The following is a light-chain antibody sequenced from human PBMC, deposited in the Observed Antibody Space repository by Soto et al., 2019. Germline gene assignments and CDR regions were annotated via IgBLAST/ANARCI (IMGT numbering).Light chain of an antibody. V-gene: IGKV3-15*01. CDR1: QSISTH. J-gene: IGKJ2*01. CDR2: GAS. Sequence: MTQSPSSLSASVGDRVTITCRASQSISTHLAWYQQKPGQTPRLLIYGASIRATGVPVRFSGSGSGTDFTLTIASLQSEDFAVYYCQQYDTWPPHTFGQGTKVEI. CDR3: QQYDTWPPHT.